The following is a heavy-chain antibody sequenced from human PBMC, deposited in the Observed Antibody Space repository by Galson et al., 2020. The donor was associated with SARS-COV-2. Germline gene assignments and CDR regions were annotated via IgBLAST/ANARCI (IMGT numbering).Heavy chain of an antibody. CDR3: ARGHLDS. Sequence: TGGSLRLSCAASGLTIGNYDMSWFRQVPGEGPEWISYISGRTDATYYADSVRGRFTISRDYAKTSVFLQMNSLKDADTAAYLCARGHLDSWGQGTLVTVAS. CDR2: ISGRTDAT. V-gene: IGHV3-48*02. J-gene: IGHJ4*02. CDR1: GLTIGNYD.